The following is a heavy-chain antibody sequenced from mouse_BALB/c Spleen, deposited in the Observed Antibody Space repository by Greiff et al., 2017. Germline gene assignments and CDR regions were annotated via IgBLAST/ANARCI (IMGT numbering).Heavy chain of an antibody. CDR1: GYTFTDYE. J-gene: IGHJ4*01. CDR3: RDAMDY. CDR2: IDPETGGT. Sequence: QVQLQQPGAELVKPGAPVKLSCKASGYTFTDYEMHWVKQTPVHGLEWIGAIDPETGGTAYNQKFKGKATLTADKSSSTAYMELRSLTSEDSAVYYCRDAMDYWGQGTSVTVSS. V-gene: IGHV1-15*01.